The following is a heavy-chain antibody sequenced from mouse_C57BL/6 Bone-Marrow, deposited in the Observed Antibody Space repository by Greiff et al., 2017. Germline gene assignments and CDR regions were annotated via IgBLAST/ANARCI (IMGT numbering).Heavy chain of an antibody. D-gene: IGHD2-1*01. V-gene: IGHV1-50*01. CDR1: GYTFTSYW. CDR3: ARADGNWGYFDD. CDR2: IDPSGSYT. Sequence: QVQLQQPGAELVKPGASVKLSCKASGYTFTSYWMQWVKQRPGQGLEWIGEIDPSGSYTNYNQKFKGKATLTVDTSSSTAYMQLRSLTSEDSAVXYCARADGNWGYFDDWGKGTTVTVSS. J-gene: IGHJ1*03.